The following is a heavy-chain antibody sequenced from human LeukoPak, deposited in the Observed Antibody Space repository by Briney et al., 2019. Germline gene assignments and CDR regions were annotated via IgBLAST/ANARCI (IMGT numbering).Heavy chain of an antibody. D-gene: IGHD2-2*01. CDR3: ASGWKYQQWMFDY. Sequence: ASVKVSCKASGCTFTSYDINWVRQATGQGLEWMGWMNPNSGNTGYAQKFQGRVTMTRNTSISTAYMELSSLRSEDTAVYYCASGWKYQQWMFDYWGQGNLVTVSS. J-gene: IGHJ4*02. CDR1: GCTFTSYD. V-gene: IGHV1-8*01. CDR2: MNPNSGNT.